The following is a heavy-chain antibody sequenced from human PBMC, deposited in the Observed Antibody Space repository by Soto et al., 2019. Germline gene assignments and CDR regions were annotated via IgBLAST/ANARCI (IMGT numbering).Heavy chain of an antibody. J-gene: IGHJ4*02. V-gene: IGHV4-31*03. CDR1: GGSISSGGYY. Sequence: SETLSLTCTVSGGSISSGGYYWSWIRQHPGKGLEWIGYIYYSGSTYYNPSLKSRVTISVDTSKNQFSLKLSSVTAADTAVYYCARRRVGGDYVKVYYFDYWGQGTLVTVSS. CDR3: ARRRVGGDYVKVYYFDY. CDR2: IYYSGST. D-gene: IGHD4-17*01.